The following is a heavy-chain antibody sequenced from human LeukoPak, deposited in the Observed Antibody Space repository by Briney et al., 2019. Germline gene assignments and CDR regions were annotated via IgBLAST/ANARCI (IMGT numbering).Heavy chain of an antibody. Sequence: PGGSLRLSCAVSGFTFSSYSMNWVRQAPGKGLEWVSSISSSSSYIYYADSVKGRFTISRDNAKNSLYLQMNSLRAEDTAVYYCARGSVEWELLTPNFDYWGQGTLVTVSS. CDR1: GFTFSSYS. D-gene: IGHD1-26*01. J-gene: IGHJ4*02. CDR2: ISSSSSYI. CDR3: ARGSVEWELLTPNFDY. V-gene: IGHV3-21*01.